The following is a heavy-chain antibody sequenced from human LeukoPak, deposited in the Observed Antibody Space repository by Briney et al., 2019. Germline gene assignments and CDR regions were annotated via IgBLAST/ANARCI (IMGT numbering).Heavy chain of an antibody. CDR2: IYSGGST. J-gene: IGHJ6*03. CDR3: ARDLVPYSSSSKYYYYYMDV. V-gene: IGHV3-53*01. Sequence: GGSLRLSCAASGFTVSSNYMSWVRQAPGKGLEWVSVIYSGGSTYYADSVKGRFTISRDTSKNTLYLQMNSLRVEDTAVYYCARDLVPYSSSSKYYYYYMDVWGKGTTVTVSS. D-gene: IGHD6-6*01. CDR1: GFTVSSNY.